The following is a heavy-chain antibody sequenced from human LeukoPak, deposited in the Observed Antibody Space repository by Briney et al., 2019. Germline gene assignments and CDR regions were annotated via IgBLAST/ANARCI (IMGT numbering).Heavy chain of an antibody. D-gene: IGHD2-15*01. V-gene: IGHV4-59*01. CDR2: IYYSGST. CDR3: AREVQGGNFDY. Sequence: PSETLSLTCTVSGGSISSYYWSWVRQPPGKGREGIGDIYYSGSTNYNPSLKSRVTISVDTSKNQFSLKLSSVTAADTAVYYCAREVQGGNFDYWGQGTLVTVSS. CDR1: GGSISSYY. J-gene: IGHJ4*02.